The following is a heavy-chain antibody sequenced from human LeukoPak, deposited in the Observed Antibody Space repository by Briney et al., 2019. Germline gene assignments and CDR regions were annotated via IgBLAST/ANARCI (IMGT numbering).Heavy chain of an antibody. Sequence: PSETLSLTCTVSGGSISSYYWSWIRQPPGKGLEWIGYIYHSGSTYYNPSLKSRVTISVDRSKNQFSLKLSSVTAADTAVYYCARVGATRYGMNYWGQGTLVTVSS. V-gene: IGHV4-59*12. CDR1: GGSISSYY. D-gene: IGHD1-26*01. CDR2: IYHSGST. J-gene: IGHJ4*02. CDR3: ARVGATRYGMNY.